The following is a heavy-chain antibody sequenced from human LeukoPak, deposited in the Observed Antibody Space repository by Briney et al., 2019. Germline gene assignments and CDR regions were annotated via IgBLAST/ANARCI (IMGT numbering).Heavy chain of an antibody. CDR2: ISGSGGST. V-gene: IGHV3-23*01. J-gene: IGHJ4*02. D-gene: IGHD3-10*01. CDR1: GFTFSSYA. CDR3: AKIVYYGSGSSPPFDY. Sequence: GGSLRLSCAASGFTFSSYAMSWVRQAPGKGLEWVSAISGSGGSTYYADSVKGRFTISRDNSKNTLYLQMNSLRAEDTAVYYCAKIVYYGSGSSPPFDYWGQGTLVTVS.